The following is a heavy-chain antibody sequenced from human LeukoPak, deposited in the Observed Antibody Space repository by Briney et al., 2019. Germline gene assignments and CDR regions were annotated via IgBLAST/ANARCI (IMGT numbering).Heavy chain of an antibody. CDR2: INHSGST. V-gene: IGHV4-34*01. J-gene: IGHJ1*01. CDR1: GGSFSGYY. D-gene: IGHD3-22*01. Sequence: SETLSLTCAVYGGSFSGYYWSWIRQPPGKGLEWIGEINHSGSTNYNPSLKSRVTISVDTSKNQFSLKLSSVTAADTAVYYCASAVGPLIASQHWGQGTLVTVSS. CDR3: ASAVGPLIASQH.